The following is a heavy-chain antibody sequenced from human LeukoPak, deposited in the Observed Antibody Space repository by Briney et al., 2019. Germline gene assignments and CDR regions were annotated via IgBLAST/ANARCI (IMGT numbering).Heavy chain of an antibody. J-gene: IGHJ4*02. CDR1: GYTFTSYA. Sequence: GASVKVSRKASGYTFTSYAMHWVRQAPGQGLEWMGWITPSGDTNYPQKFQGRVAITRDTSITTAYMDLSRLTSDDTAMYYCARDRYGDGFAHLDYWGQGALVTVSS. V-gene: IGHV1-2*02. D-gene: IGHD5-24*01. CDR2: ITPSGDT. CDR3: ARDRYGDGFAHLDY.